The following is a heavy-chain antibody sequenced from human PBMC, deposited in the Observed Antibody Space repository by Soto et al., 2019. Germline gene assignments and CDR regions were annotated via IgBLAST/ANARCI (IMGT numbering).Heavy chain of an antibody. D-gene: IGHD4-17*01. V-gene: IGHV2-5*02. CDR2: IYWDDDK. J-gene: IGHJ4*02. Sequence: QITLKESGPTLVKPTQTLTLTCTFSGFSLSTSGVGVGWIRQPPGKALEWLALIYWDDDKRYSPSLKSRLTITNDTPKNQVVRTTTTMDPVNTSTYYCAHRPDDNYYGALFDYSGQGTLVTVSS. CDR3: AHRPDDNYYGALFDY. CDR1: GFSLSTSGVG.